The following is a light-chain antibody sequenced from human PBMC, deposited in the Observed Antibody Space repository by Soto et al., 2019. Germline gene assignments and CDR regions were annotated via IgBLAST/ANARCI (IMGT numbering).Light chain of an antibody. V-gene: IGKV1-5*03. Sequence: DIQMTQSPSTLSAFVGDRVTITCRASQSGGTWLAWYQQKPGKAPKFLIYKASILESVVPSRFSGSGSGTEFTLTVSSLHPDDFATYYCQQYDTYSTPFGQGTKVEI. CDR3: QQYDTYSTP. CDR1: QSGGTW. CDR2: KAS. J-gene: IGKJ1*01.